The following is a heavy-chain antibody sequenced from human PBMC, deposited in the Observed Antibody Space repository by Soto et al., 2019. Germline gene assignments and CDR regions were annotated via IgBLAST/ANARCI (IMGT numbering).Heavy chain of an antibody. CDR2: ISGGGANT. D-gene: IGHD3-10*01. CDR3: ARDRFATQSAAEWH. CDR1: GFTFSSYA. V-gene: IGHV3-23*01. J-gene: IGHJ1*01. Sequence: HPGGSLRLSCAASGFTFSSYAMSWVRQAPGKGLEWVSVISGGGANTYYADSVKGRFTISRANSKNTLYLQMNSLTAEDTAVYYCARDRFATQSAAEWHWGQGTPVTVSS.